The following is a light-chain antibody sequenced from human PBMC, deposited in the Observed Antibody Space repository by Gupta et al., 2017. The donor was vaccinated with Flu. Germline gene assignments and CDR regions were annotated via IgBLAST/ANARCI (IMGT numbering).Light chain of an antibody. J-gene: IGLJ2*01. CDR1: SGAVSNSHY. V-gene: IGLV8-61*01. CDR3: VLVMGTAVI. Sequence: GTVTRTCGLGSGAVSNSHYPSWYQQTPGQALRTLIYGTNTRAAGVPDRFSGSSLGNTAALTIPGAEADDEYYYYCVLVMGTAVIFGGGTKLTVL. CDR2: GTN.